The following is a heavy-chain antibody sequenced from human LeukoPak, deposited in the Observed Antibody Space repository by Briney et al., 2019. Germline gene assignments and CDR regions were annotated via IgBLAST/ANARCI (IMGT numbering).Heavy chain of an antibody. V-gene: IGHV4-59*08. CDR2: IYYSGST. Sequence: PSETLSLTCTVSGGSISTYYWSWIRQPPGKGLEWIGYIYYSGSTNYNPSLKSRVTISVDTSKNQFPLKLSSVTAADTAVYYCARSRGYSYGTTFLDYWGQGTLVTVSS. D-gene: IGHD5-18*01. CDR1: GGSISTYY. CDR3: ARSRGYSYGTTFLDY. J-gene: IGHJ4*02.